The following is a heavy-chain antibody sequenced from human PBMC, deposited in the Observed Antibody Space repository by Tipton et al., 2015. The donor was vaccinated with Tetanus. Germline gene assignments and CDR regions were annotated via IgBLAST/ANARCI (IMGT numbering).Heavy chain of an antibody. V-gene: IGHV5-51*01. J-gene: IGHJ2*01. CDR1: GYNFATFW. CDR3: ARRLGPYTGDQIWHFDL. D-gene: IGHD7-27*01. Sequence: QLVQSGAEVKKPGESLNISCKASGYNFATFWIGWVRQMPGRDLEWMGIIFPADSDTKYSPSFQGQVTFSADTSISTAYLQWSSLKPSDTATYYCARRLGPYTGDQIWHFDLWGRGTLVTVSS. CDR2: IFPADSDT.